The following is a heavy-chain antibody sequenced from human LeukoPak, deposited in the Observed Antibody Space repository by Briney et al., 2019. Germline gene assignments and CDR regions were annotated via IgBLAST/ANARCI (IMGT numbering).Heavy chain of an antibody. V-gene: IGHV3-15*01. CDR1: GFXXXNDW. CDR2: IKSKNDGGTT. J-gene: IGHJ4*02. Sequence: AXXGFXXXNDWMSWVRQAPGKGLEWVGRIKSKNDGGTTDYAAPVKCRFTISRDDSKNTLYLQMNSLKTEDTAVYYCTTDLTYYYDSSGYQASYWGQGTLVTVSS. D-gene: IGHD3-22*01. CDR3: TTDLTYYYDSSGYQASY.